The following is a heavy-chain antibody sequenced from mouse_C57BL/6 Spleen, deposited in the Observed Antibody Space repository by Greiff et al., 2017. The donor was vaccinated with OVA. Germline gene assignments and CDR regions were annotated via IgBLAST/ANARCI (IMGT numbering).Heavy chain of an antibody. Sequence: VQLQQPGAELVRPGSSVKLSCKASGYTFTSYWMHWVKQRPIQGLEWIGNIDPSDSETHYNQKFQDKATLTVDKSSSTAYMQLSSLTSADSAVYYCARGGVGAWFAYWGQGTLVTVSA. D-gene: IGHD1-1*02. J-gene: IGHJ3*01. CDR2: IDPSDSET. CDR3: ARGGVGAWFAY. V-gene: IGHV1-52*01. CDR1: GYTFTSYW.